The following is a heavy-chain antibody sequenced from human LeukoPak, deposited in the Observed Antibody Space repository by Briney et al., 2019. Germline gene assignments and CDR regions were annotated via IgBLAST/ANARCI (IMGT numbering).Heavy chain of an antibody. D-gene: IGHD3-3*01. Sequence: PGGSLRLSCAASGFTFSSYAMSWVRQAPGKGLEWVSAISGSGGSTYYADSVKGRFTISRDNSKNTLYLQMNSLRAEDTSVYYCAKDLNFWSGYRFDYWGQGTLVTVSA. CDR3: AKDLNFWSGYRFDY. J-gene: IGHJ4*02. CDR2: ISGSGGST. CDR1: GFTFSSYA. V-gene: IGHV3-23*01.